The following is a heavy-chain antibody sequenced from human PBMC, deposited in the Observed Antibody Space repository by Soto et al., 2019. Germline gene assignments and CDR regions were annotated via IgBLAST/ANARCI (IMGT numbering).Heavy chain of an antibody. CDR2: TYYRSKWYN. V-gene: IGHV6-1*01. D-gene: IGHD3-10*01. J-gene: IGHJ5*02. Sequence: SQTLSLTCAISGDSVSSNSAAWNWIRQSPSRGLEWLGRTYYRSKWYNDYAVSVKSRITINPDTSKNQFSLQLNSVTPEDTAVYYCARYDMVRGVSEPVSGWFDPWGQGTLVTV. CDR3: ARYDMVRGVSEPVSGWFDP. CDR1: GDSVSSNSAA.